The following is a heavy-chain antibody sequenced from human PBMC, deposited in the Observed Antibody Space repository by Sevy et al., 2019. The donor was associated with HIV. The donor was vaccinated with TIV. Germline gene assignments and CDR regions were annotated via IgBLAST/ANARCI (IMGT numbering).Heavy chain of an antibody. D-gene: IGHD3-9*01. Sequence: GESLKISRKGSGYSFTTYWIGWVRQMPGKDLEWIGIIYPSDSEIRCSPPFQGQVTISAEKSISTAYLQWSSLKASDSAVEYCVIGGRDSYVRYNDWHADYWGQGTLVTVSS. J-gene: IGHJ4*02. CDR3: VIGGRDSYVRYNDWHADY. CDR2: IYPSDSEI. V-gene: IGHV5-51*01. CDR1: GYSFTTYW.